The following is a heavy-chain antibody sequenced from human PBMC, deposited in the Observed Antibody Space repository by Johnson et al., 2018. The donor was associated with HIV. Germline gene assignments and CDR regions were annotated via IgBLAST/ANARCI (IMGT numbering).Heavy chain of an antibody. J-gene: IGHJ3*02. Sequence: QVQLVESGGGVVQPWRSLRLSCAASGFTFSNYAMHWVRQAPGKGLEWVAVISYDGNNKYYTDSVKGRFTISRDNSKNPLYLQMNSLRDEDTGGYYCARAGGWGLTSAFDIWGQGTMVTVSS. CDR1: GFTFSNYA. V-gene: IGHV3-30*04. D-gene: IGHD1-26*01. CDR3: ARAGGWGLTSAFDI. CDR2: ISYDGNNK.